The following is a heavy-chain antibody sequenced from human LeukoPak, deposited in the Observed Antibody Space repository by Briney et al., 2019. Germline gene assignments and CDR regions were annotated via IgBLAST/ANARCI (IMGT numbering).Heavy chain of an antibody. V-gene: IGHV4-61*01. CDR3: ARGGRIAAAVIDY. D-gene: IGHD6-13*01. J-gene: IGHJ4*02. Sequence: SETLSLTCTVSGGSVSSGSYYWSWIRQPPGKGLEWIGYIYYSGSTNYNPSLKSRVTISVDTSKNQFSLKLSSVTAADTAVYYCARGGRIAAAVIDYWGQGTLVTVSS. CDR1: GGSVSSGSYY. CDR2: IYYSGST.